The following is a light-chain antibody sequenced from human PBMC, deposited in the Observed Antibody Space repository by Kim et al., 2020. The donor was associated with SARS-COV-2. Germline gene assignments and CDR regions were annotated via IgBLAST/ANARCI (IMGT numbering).Light chain of an antibody. CDR1: QSVSSY. Sequence: ATLSLSPGERATLSCRASQSVSSYLAWYQQKPGQAPRLLIYDASNRATGIPDRFSGSGSGTDFTLTISRLEPEDFAVYYCQQREAFGQGTKVDIK. J-gene: IGKJ1*01. CDR3: QQREA. CDR2: DAS. V-gene: IGKV3-11*01.